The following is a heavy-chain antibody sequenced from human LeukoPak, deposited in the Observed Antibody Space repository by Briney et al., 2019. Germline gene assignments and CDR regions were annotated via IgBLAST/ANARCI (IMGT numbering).Heavy chain of an antibody. V-gene: IGHV1-2*06. J-gene: IGHJ5*02. CDR2: INPNSGGT. CDR3: ARTYYDFWSGSNWFDP. Sequence: ASVKVSCKASGYTFTGYYMSWVRQAPGQGLEWMGRINPNSGGTNYAQKFQGRVTMTRDTSISTAYMELSRLRSDDTAVYYCARTYYDFWSGSNWFDPWGQGTLVTVSS. CDR1: GYTFTGYY. D-gene: IGHD3-3*01.